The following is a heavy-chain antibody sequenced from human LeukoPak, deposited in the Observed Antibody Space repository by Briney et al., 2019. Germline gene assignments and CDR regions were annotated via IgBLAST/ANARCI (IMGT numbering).Heavy chain of an antibody. J-gene: IGHJ5*02. CDR1: GGTFSSYA. D-gene: IGHD3-22*01. CDR3: ARSVTMIVVGQLWFDP. Sequence: ASVKVSCKASGGTFSSYAISWVRQAPGQGLEWMGGIIPIFGTANYAQKFQGRVTITTDESTSTAYMELSSLRSEDTAVYYCARSVTMIVVGQLWFDPWGQGTLVTVSS. CDR2: IIPIFGTA. V-gene: IGHV1-69*05.